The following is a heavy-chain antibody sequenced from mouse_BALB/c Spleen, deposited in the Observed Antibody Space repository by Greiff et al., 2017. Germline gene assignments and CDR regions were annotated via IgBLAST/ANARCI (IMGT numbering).Heavy chain of an antibody. CDR3: ARGDYYGSSRYAMDY. CDR1: GFSLTSYG. D-gene: IGHD1-1*01. Sequence: VHLVESGPGLVAPSQSLSITCTVSGFSLTSYGVHWVRQPPGKGLEWLGVIWAGGSTNYNSALMSRLSISKDNSKSQVFLKMNSLQTDDTAMYYCARGDYYGSSRYAMDYWGQGTSVTVSS. V-gene: IGHV2-9*02. J-gene: IGHJ4*01. CDR2: IWAGGST.